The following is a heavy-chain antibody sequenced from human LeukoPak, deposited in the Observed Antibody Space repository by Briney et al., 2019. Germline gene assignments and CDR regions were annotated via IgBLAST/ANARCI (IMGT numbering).Heavy chain of an antibody. CDR2: IIPIFGTA. CDR1: GGTFSSYA. Sequence: GSSVEVSCKASGGTFSSYAISWVRQAPGQGLEWMGGIIPIFGTANYAQKFQGRVTITADEFTSTAYMELSSLRSEDTAVYYCARDQGGRYGMDVWGQGTTVTVSS. V-gene: IGHV1-69*01. D-gene: IGHD3-16*01. J-gene: IGHJ6*02. CDR3: ARDQGGRYGMDV.